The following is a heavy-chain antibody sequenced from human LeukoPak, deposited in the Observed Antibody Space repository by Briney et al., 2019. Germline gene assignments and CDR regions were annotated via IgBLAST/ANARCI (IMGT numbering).Heavy chain of an antibody. CDR3: ARRQGTTLNFDY. CDR1: GYTFSSYG. J-gene: IGHJ4*02. D-gene: IGHD1-1*01. Sequence: ASVKVSCKSSGYTFSSYGFSWVRQAPGQGLEWMGWINAYNGNTNYAQNLQGRVTMTTDTSTSTAYMELRSLRSDDTAVYYCARRQGTTLNFDYWGQGTLVTVSS. V-gene: IGHV1-18*01. CDR2: INAYNGNT.